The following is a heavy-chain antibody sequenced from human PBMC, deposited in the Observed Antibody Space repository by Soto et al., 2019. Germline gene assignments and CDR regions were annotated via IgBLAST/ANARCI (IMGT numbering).Heavy chain of an antibody. V-gene: IGHV1-69*13. J-gene: IGHJ3*02. CDR2: IIPIFGTS. CDR3: ARDSTVATHAFDI. CDR1: GGTFSSYA. Sequence: SVKVSCKASGGTFSSYAISWVRQAPGQGLEWMGGIIPIFGTSNYAQMFQGRVTITADDATNTAYMELSSLRSDDTAMYYCARDSTVATHAFDIWGQGTMVTVS. D-gene: IGHD4-4*01.